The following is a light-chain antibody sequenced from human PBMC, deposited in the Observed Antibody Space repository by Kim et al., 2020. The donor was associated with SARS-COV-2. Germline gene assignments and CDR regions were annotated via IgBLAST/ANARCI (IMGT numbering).Light chain of an antibody. V-gene: IGKV1-39*01. CDR1: RTVNNY. CDR3: HQSYGTPHT. Sequence: GDRVTIACRARRTVNNYVKWYQQKPGKAPKLLIYAASSLQSGVPSRFSGSGSGTDFTLTVTSLQPEDFATYYCHQSYGTPHTFGQGTKLEI. J-gene: IGKJ2*01. CDR2: AAS.